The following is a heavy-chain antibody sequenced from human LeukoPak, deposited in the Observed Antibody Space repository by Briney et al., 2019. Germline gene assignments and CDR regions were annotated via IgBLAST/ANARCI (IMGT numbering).Heavy chain of an antibody. J-gene: IGHJ6*04. CDR1: GYTFTGYY. CDR3: ARDKVGNSPGMDV. CDR2: INANSGGT. V-gene: IGHV1-2*02. D-gene: IGHD1-1*01. Sequence: ASVKVSCKASGYTFTGYYMHWVRQAPGQGLERMGWINANSGGTNYAQKFQGRVTMTRDTSISTAYMELSRLRSDDTAVYYCARDKVGNSPGMDVWGKGTTVTVSS.